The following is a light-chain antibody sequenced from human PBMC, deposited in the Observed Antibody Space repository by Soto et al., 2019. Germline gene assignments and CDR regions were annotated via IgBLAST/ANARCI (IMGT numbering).Light chain of an antibody. CDR1: QSITNY. V-gene: IGKV1-39*01. CDR3: QQSYSNPIT. CDR2: AAS. J-gene: IGKJ5*01. Sequence: DIQMTQSLSSLSSSLGDRVTIICRASQSITNYLNWYQQKPGKAPKLLIYAASSLQSGVPSRFSGSGSGTDFTLTISSLQPEDFATYYCQQSYSNPITFGQGTLLEI.